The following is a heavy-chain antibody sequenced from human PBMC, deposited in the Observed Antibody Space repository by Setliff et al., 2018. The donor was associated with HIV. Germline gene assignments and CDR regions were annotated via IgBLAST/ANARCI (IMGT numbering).Heavy chain of an antibody. CDR3: AREKGRYFDWSHTRDAFDI. D-gene: IGHD3-9*01. J-gene: IGHJ3*02. CDR2: INHSGST. CDR1: GGSFSGYY. V-gene: IGHV4-34*01. Sequence: PSETLSLTCAVYGGSFSGYYWGWIRQPPGKGLEWIGEINHSGSTNYNPSLKSRVTISVDTSKNQFSLNLSSVTAADTAVYYCAREKGRYFDWSHTRDAFDIWGQGTMVTV.